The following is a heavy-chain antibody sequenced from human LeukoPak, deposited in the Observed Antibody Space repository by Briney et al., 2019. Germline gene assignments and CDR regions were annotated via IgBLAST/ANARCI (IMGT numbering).Heavy chain of an antibody. Sequence: PGGSLRLSCATSGFTFSNYGMHWVRQAPGKGLEWVAVIWHDGSNKYYADSVKGRFTVSRDNSKNTPYLQMNSLRAEDTAVYYCANNFDYWGQGTLVTVSS. J-gene: IGHJ4*02. CDR2: IWHDGSNK. V-gene: IGHV3-33*03. CDR3: ANNFDY. CDR1: GFTFSNYG.